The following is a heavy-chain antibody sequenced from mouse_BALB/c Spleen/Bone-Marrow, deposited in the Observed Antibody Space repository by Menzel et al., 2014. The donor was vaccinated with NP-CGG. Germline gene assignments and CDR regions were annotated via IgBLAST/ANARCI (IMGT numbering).Heavy chain of an antibody. Sequence: EVMLVESGGGLVQPGGSLKLSCAASGFTFSSYGMSWVRQTPDKRLELVATINSNGGSTYYPDSVKGRFTISRDNAKNTLCLQMSSRKSEDTAMYYCARDNDYDCDGDWFAYWGQGTLVTVSA. CDR1: GFTFSSYG. J-gene: IGHJ3*01. CDR2: INSNGGST. D-gene: IGHD2-4*01. V-gene: IGHV5-6-3*01. CDR3: ARDNDYDCDGDWFAY.